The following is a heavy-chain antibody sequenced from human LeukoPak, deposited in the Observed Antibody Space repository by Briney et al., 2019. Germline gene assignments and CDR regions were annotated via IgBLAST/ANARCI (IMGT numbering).Heavy chain of an antibody. CDR3: ARHLRVYAFDY. CDR2: IYSTGST. D-gene: IGHD2-8*01. J-gene: IGHJ4*02. V-gene: IGHV3-66*02. CDR1: GFTVNGKY. Sequence: GGSLRLSCAASGFTVNGKYMSWVRQAPGKGLEWVSVIYSTGSTYYADYVKGRFTVSRDTSSNTVYLQMNSLTAEDTAVYYCARHLRVYAFDYWRQGTLVTVST.